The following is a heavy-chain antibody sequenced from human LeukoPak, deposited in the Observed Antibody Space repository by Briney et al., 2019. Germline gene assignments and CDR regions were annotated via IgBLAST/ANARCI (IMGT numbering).Heavy chain of an antibody. CDR1: GGTFSSYA. Sequence: GASVKVSCKASGGTFSSYAISWVRQAPGQGLEWMGGIIPIFGTANYAQKFQGRVTITADESTSTAYMELSSLRSEDTAVYYCARSMGGELAARLNNWFDPWGQGTLVTVSS. D-gene: IGHD6-6*01. CDR2: IIPIFGTA. V-gene: IGHV1-69*13. CDR3: ARSMGGELAARLNNWFDP. J-gene: IGHJ5*02.